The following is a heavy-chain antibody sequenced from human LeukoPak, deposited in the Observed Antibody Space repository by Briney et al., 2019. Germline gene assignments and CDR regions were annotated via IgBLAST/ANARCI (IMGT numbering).Heavy chain of an antibody. V-gene: IGHV3-21*01. CDR1: GFPFSSHG. CDR3: VRVTRSPFGWFDP. D-gene: IGHD4-17*01. CDR2: ISGSSTYI. J-gene: IGHJ5*02. Sequence: GGSLRLSCAGSGFPFSSHGMNWVRQAPGKGLEWVSSISGSSTYIYYTDSVKGRFTISRDNAKNSLYLQMNSLRAEDTAVYYCVRVTRSPFGWFDPWGQGTLVTVSS.